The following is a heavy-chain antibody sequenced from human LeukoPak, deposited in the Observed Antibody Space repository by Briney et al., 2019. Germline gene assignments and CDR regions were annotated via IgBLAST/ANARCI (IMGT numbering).Heavy chain of an antibody. Sequence: SETLSLTCTVSGGSISSSSYYWGWIRQPPGKGLEWIGSIYYSGSTYYNPSLKSRVTISVDTSKNQFSLKLSSVTAADTAVYYCARTMVLWFGELLSYYFDYWGQGTLVTVSS. J-gene: IGHJ4*02. CDR3: ARTMVLWFGELLSYYFDY. CDR1: GGSISSSSYY. D-gene: IGHD3-10*01. CDR2: IYYSGST. V-gene: IGHV4-39*01.